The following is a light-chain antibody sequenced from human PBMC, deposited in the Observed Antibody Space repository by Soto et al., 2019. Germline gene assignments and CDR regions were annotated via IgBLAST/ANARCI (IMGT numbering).Light chain of an antibody. CDR2: LGY. CDR3: MKALQTPWT. CDR1: QSLLHSNGYNY. V-gene: IGKV2-28*01. J-gene: IGKJ1*01. Sequence: DIVMTQSPLALPVTPGEPASSSCSSSQSLLHSNGYNYLDWYLQKPGQSPQILIYLGYNRASGVNDRFSGSGSGTDFTLNISRVEAEDVGVYYCMKALQTPWTGGQGTKVDI.